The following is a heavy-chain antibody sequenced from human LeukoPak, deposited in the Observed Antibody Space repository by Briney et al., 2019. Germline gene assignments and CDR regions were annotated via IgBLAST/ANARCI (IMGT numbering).Heavy chain of an antibody. CDR1: GGSISSYY. CDR2: IYYSGST. CDR3: ARSIGWFDP. J-gene: IGHJ5*02. Sequence: AETLPLTCTVSGGSISSYYWSWIRQPPGEGLEWIGYIYYSGSTNYNPSLKSRVTISVDTSQNQFSLKLRSVTAADTAVYYCARSIGWFDPWGQGTLVTVSS. V-gene: IGHV4-59*01. D-gene: IGHD2-21*01.